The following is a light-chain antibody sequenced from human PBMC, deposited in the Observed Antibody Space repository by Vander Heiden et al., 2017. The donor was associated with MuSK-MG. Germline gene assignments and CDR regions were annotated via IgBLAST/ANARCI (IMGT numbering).Light chain of an antibody. V-gene: IGKV1-39*01. Sequence: DVQMTQSPSSLSASVGDRVTITCRASQSIHRYLNWYQQKPGKAPKVVIYSTSSLQRWVKSRFSGSGDGSGTDFTLTISRLQPEDFATYYCQQRDSTPHTFGQGTKLEIK. CDR2: STS. CDR3: QQRDSTPHT. J-gene: IGKJ2*01. CDR1: QSIHRY.